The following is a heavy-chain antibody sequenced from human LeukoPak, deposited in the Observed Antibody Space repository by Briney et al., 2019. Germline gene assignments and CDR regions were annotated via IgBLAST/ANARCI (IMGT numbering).Heavy chain of an antibody. V-gene: IGHV4-39*01. CDR1: GGSISSSSYY. CDR2: IYYSGST. D-gene: IGHD3-3*01. J-gene: IGHJ4*02. Sequence: PSETLSLTCTVSGGSISSSSYYWGWIRQPPGKGLEWIGSIYYSGSTYYNPYLRSRVTISVDTSKNQFSLKLSSVTAADTAVYYCARAFGVYHTNRGYFDYWGQGTLVTVSS. CDR3: ARAFGVYHTNRGYFDY.